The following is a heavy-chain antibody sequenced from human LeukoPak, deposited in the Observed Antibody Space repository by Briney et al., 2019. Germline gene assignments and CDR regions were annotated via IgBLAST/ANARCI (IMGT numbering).Heavy chain of an antibody. CDR2: ISSSSSYL. J-gene: IGHJ4*02. V-gene: IGHV3-21*01. Sequence: PGGSLRLSCAASGFTFSSYSMNWVRQAPGKGLEWVSSISSSSSYLYYADSVKGRFTISRDNAKNSLYLQMNSLRAEDTAVYYCASVGYCSSTSCYSAYWGQGTLVTVSS. CDR3: ASVGYCSSTSCYSAY. CDR1: GFTFSSYS. D-gene: IGHD2-2*03.